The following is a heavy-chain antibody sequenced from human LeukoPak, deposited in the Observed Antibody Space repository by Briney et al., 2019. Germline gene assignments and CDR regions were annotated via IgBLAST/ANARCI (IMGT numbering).Heavy chain of an antibody. CDR3: ARDHGIAAAGILDY. Sequence: GGSLRLSCAASGFTFSSYSMNWVRQAPGKGLEWVSSISSGSSYIYYADSVKGRFTISRDNAKNSLYLQMNSLRAEDTAVYYCARDHGIAAAGILDYWGQGTLVTVSS. CDR2: ISSGSSYI. D-gene: IGHD6-13*01. J-gene: IGHJ4*02. V-gene: IGHV3-21*01. CDR1: GFTFSSYS.